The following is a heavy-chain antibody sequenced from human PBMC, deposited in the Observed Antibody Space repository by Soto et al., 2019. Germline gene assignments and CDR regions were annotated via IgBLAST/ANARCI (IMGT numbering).Heavy chain of an antibody. Sequence: SETLSLTCTVSGGSISSGGYYWSWIRQHPGKGLEWIGYIYYSGSTYYNPSLKSRVTISVDTSKNQFSLKLSSVTAADTAVYYCARVRGQQLDPGVNWFDPWGQGTLVTVSS. CDR2: IYYSGST. CDR3: ARVRGQQLDPGVNWFDP. V-gene: IGHV4-31*03. D-gene: IGHD6-13*01. J-gene: IGHJ5*02. CDR1: GGSISSGGYY.